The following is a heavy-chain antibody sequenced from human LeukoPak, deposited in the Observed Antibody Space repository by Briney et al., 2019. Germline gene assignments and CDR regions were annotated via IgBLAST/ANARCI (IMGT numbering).Heavy chain of an antibody. Sequence: GGSLRLSCAASGFTFSSYGMHWVRQAPGKGLEWVAVISYDGSNKYYADSVKGRFTISRDNSKNTLYLQMNSLRAEDTALYYCAKVTPSGWYGGWGQGTLVTVSS. D-gene: IGHD6-19*01. J-gene: IGHJ4*02. CDR2: ISYDGSNK. V-gene: IGHV3-30*18. CDR1: GFTFSSYG. CDR3: AKVTPSGWYGG.